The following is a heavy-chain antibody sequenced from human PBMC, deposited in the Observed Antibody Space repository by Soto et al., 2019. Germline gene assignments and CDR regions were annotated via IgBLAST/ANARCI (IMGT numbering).Heavy chain of an antibody. CDR2: ILVGGSP. V-gene: IGHV3-23*01. D-gene: IGHD1-1*01. CDR1: GFICSSYD. Sequence: GGSLRLSCAVSGFICSSYDMSWVRQAPGKGLEWVSTILVGGSPHYEDSVKGRFTISRDTSKNTVYLQMNSLTAGDTAGYYCAKATATSGGAFEIYGQGAMVTVS. J-gene: IGHJ3*02. CDR3: AKATATSGGAFEI.